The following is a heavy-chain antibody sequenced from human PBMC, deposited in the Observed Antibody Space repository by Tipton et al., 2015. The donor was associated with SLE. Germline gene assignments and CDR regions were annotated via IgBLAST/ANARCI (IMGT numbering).Heavy chain of an antibody. CDR2: LYHTGST. CDR1: GGSISGSNYY. D-gene: IGHD3-3*01. CDR3: ARRSGAIFGVVIMYYYYGMDV. Sequence: TLSLTCTVSGGSISGSNYYWAWIRQPPEKGLEWVGNLYHTGSTHYNPSLRNRVTISIDTSKNQFFLNLTTLTDADTAIYYCARRSGAIFGVVIMYYYYGMDVWGQGTTVTVSS. J-gene: IGHJ6*02. V-gene: IGHV4-39*07.